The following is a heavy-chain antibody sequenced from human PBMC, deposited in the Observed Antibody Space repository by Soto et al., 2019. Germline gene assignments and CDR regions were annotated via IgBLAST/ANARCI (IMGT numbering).Heavy chain of an antibody. D-gene: IGHD3-10*01. Sequence: SSETLSLTCTVSGGSISSYYWSWIRQPPGKGLEWIGYIYYSGSTNYNPSLKSRVTISVDTSKNQFSPKLSSVTAADTAVYYCARGRDYYGSSHFDYWGQGTLGTFSS. J-gene: IGHJ4*02. CDR2: IYYSGST. CDR1: GGSISSYY. V-gene: IGHV4-59*01. CDR3: ARGRDYYGSSHFDY.